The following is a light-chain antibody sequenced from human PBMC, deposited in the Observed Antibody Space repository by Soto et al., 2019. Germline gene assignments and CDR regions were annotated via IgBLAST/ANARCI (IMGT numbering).Light chain of an antibody. CDR1: QSISTF. CDR3: QQSYRNPRT. J-gene: IGKJ1*01. V-gene: IGKV1-39*01. CDR2: AAS. Sequence: DIQMTQSPSTLSASVGDRVTITCRASQSISTFLHWYQQKPGKAPRLLIYAASKLESGVPSRFGGSGSGTDFTLTISSLQPEDFATYYCQQSYRNPRTFGLGTKVDIK.